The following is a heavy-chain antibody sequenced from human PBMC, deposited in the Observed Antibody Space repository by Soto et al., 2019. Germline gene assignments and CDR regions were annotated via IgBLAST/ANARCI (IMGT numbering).Heavy chain of an antibody. CDR3: ARDGRYSSGGVPFDY. D-gene: IGHD6-19*01. CDR2: ISAYNGNT. Sequence: ASVKVSCKAYGYTFTSYGISWVRQAPGQGLEWMGWISAYNGNTNYAQKLQGRVTMTTDTSTSTAYMELRSLRSDDTAVYYCARDGRYSSGGVPFDYCGQGTLVTVSS. V-gene: IGHV1-18*01. J-gene: IGHJ4*02. CDR1: GYTFTSYG.